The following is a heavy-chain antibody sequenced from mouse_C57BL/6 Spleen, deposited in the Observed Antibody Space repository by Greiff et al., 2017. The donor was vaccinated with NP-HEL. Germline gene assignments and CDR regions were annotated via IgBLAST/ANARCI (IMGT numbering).Heavy chain of an antibody. V-gene: IGHV1-80*01. CDR2: IYPGDGDT. Sequence: VQLQQSGAELVKPGASVKISCKASGYAFSSYWMNWVKQRPGKGLEWIGQIYPGDGDTNYNGKFKGKATLTADKSSSTAYMQLSSLTSEDSAVYFCARSGRPLRYFDGWGTGTTVTVSS. CDR3: ARSGRPLRYFDG. D-gene: IGHD4-1*01. CDR1: GYAFSSYW. J-gene: IGHJ1*03.